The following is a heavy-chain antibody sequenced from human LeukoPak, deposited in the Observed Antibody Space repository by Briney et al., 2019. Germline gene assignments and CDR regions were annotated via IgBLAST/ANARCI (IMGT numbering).Heavy chain of an antibody. V-gene: IGHV3-30*04. CDR2: ISYDGRNQ. Sequence: GRSLRLPCAASGFTFSRYSMHWVRQAPGKALEWVAVISYDGRNQYYTDSLKGRFTISRDNSKNTLFLQINSLREEDTAVYYCARDRNADQLHNWFDPWGQGTLVIVSS. J-gene: IGHJ5*02. D-gene: IGHD2-2*01. CDR1: GFTFSRYS. CDR3: ARDRNADQLHNWFDP.